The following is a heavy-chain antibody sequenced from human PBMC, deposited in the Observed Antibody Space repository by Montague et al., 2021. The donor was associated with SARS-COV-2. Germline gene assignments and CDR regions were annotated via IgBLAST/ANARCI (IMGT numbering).Heavy chain of an antibody. V-gene: IGHV4-39*01. CDR1: GGSISSSSYY. CDR2: IYYSGST. D-gene: IGHD5-18*01. J-gene: IGHJ6*02. CDR3: VGETACTTKYYYYGMDV. Sequence: SETLSLTCTVSGGSISSSSYYWGWIRQPPGKGLEWIGSIYYSGSTYYNPSLKSRVTISVDTSKNQFSLKLSSVTAADTAVYYCVGETACTTKYYYYGMDVWGQGTTVTVSS.